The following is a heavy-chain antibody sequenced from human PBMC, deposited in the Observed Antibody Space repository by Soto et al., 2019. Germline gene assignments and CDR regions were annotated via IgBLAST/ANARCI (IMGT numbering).Heavy chain of an antibody. CDR2: IKFDGSEK. D-gene: IGHD2-2*01. V-gene: IGHV3-7*03. J-gene: IGHJ4*02. CDR3: VKDGGYCSSTTCYSPRNHYFDS. Sequence: GGSLRLSCAASGFTFSDYWMSWVRQAPGKGPEWVANIKFDGSEKQYVDSVKGRFSISRDNSRNSLFLQMNSLRAGDTAVYYCVKDGGYCSSTTCYSPRNHYFDSWGQGTLVTVSS. CDR1: GFTFSDYW.